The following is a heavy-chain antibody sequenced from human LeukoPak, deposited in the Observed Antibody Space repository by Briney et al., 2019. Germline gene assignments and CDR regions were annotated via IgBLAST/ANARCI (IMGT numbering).Heavy chain of an antibody. CDR2: IYYAENT. D-gene: IGHD6-19*01. CDR3: GRHVSSGWDYYNGLDV. Sequence: SETLSLTCKVSGGSIGSSGFYWGWLRQPPGKGLEWIGSIYYAENTHYNPSLERRVNISVETSNYQCSLTMSSVTATDTAVYYCGRHVSSGWDYYNGLDVWGQGTTVIVSS. J-gene: IGHJ6*02. V-gene: IGHV4-39*01. CDR1: GGSIGSSGFY.